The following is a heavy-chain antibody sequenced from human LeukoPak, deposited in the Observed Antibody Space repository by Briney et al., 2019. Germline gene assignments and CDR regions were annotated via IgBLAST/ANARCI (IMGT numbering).Heavy chain of an antibody. V-gene: IGHV3-30*02. CDR3: ARNNYYDSSGYTFDY. J-gene: IGHJ4*02. D-gene: IGHD3-22*01. CDR1: GFTFRSHG. Sequence: GGSLRLSCAASGFTFRSHGMHWGRQTPGKGLEWVAFVRYDGSDTYYADSVKGRFTISRDNAKNSLYLQMNSLRAEDTAVYYCARNNYYDSSGYTFDYWGQGTLVTVSS. CDR2: VRYDGSDT.